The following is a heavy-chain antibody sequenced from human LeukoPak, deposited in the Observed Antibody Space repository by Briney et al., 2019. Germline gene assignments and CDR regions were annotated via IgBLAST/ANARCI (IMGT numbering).Heavy chain of an antibody. V-gene: IGHV1-46*01. CDR3: ARDSPYDRDGYYFDY. D-gene: IGHD3-22*01. CDR1: GFTFTGHY. J-gene: IGHJ4*02. Sequence: ASVKVSCKASGFTFTGHYMHWVRQAPGQGLEWMGIVNPNDGSTSYAQKFQGRVTMTRETSTSTVYMELNSLRSEDTAVYYCARDSPYDRDGYYFDYWGQGTLVTVSS. CDR2: VNPNDGST.